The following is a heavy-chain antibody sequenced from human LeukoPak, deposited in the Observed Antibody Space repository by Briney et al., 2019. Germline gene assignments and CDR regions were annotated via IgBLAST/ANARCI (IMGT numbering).Heavy chain of an antibody. Sequence: AGGSLRLSCAVSGLTFSSSWMDWVRQAPGKGLEWVASINPEGSEKYSADSVKGRFTISRDNAKNSLYLQMNSLRVEDTAVFYCARDQYDTWSRRGNFDSWGQGTLVIVSS. CDR3: ARDQYDTWSRRGNFDS. CDR2: INPEGSEK. J-gene: IGHJ4*02. D-gene: IGHD3-3*01. V-gene: IGHV3-7*03. CDR1: GLTFSSSW.